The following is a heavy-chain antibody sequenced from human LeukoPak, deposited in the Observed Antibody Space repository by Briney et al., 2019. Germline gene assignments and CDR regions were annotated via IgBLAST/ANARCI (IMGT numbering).Heavy chain of an antibody. Sequence: PGGSLRLSCAASGFTFSSYWMSWVRQAPGKGLEWVANIKQDGSEKYYVDSVKGRFTISRDNAKNSLYLQMNSLRAEDTAVYYCARDRRAQAWAFDIWGQGTMVTVSS. J-gene: IGHJ3*02. CDR3: ARDRRAQAWAFDI. V-gene: IGHV3-7*04. CDR2: IKQDGSEK. CDR1: GFTFSSYW.